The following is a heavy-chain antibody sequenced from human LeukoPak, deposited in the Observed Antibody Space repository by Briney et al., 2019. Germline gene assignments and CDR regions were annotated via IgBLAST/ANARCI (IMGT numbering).Heavy chain of an antibody. Sequence: GGSLRLSCAASGFTFSSYAMSWVRQAPGKGLEWVSSISSSSSYIYYADSVKGRFTISRDNAKNSLYLQMNSLRAEDTAVYYCARDRIWSGYCSGGSCYSENFDYWGQGTLVTVSS. CDR3: ARDRIWSGYCSGGSCYSENFDY. D-gene: IGHD2-15*01. CDR2: ISSSSSYI. J-gene: IGHJ4*02. CDR1: GFTFSSYA. V-gene: IGHV3-21*01.